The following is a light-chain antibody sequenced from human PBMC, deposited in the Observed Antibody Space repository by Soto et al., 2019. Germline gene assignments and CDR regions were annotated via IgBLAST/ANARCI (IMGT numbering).Light chain of an antibody. Sequence: DIQLAQSPSTLSASVGDRITITCRATQSINWLAWYQQKPGKAPKLLIFEASRLESGVPSRFSGSGSGTEFTLTISSLQPDDFGTYYCQHYDTYSPMWTFG. CDR1: QSINW. V-gene: IGKV1-5*03. J-gene: IGKJ1*01. CDR3: QHYDTYSPMWT. CDR2: EAS.